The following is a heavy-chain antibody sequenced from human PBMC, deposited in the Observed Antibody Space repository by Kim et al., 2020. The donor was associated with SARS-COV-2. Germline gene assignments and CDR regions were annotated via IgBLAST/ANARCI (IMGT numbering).Heavy chain of an antibody. V-gene: IGHV3-21*01. Sequence: GGSLRLSCAASGFTFSSYSMNWVRQAPGKGLEWVSSISSSSSYIYYADSVKGRFTISRDNAKNSLYLQMNSLRAEDTAVYYCAIESSSWYFDAFDIWGQGTMVTVSS. CDR1: GFTFSSYS. CDR2: ISSSSSYI. J-gene: IGHJ3*02. CDR3: AIESSSWYFDAFDI. D-gene: IGHD6-13*01.